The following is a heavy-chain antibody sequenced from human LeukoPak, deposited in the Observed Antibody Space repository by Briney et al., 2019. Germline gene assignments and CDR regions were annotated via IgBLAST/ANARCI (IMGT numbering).Heavy chain of an antibody. CDR2: IQKDGSQK. CDR3: AKDDDWGRFNH. V-gene: IGHV3-7*03. Sequence: GGSLRLSCAASEFTFSNYWMSWVRQAPGKGLEWVASIQKDGSQKYYLESVKGRFTISRDNTKNSLYLHMSSLRAEDTAMYYCAKDDDWGRFNHWDQGTLVTVSS. CDR1: EFTFSNYW. D-gene: IGHD3-16*01. J-gene: IGHJ1*01.